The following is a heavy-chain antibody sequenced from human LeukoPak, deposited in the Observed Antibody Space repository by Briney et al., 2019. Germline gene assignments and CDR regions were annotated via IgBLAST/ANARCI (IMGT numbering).Heavy chain of an antibody. V-gene: IGHV4-59*02. J-gene: IGHJ4*02. CDR3: ARETYNFWSGYPDY. Sequence: SETLSLTCNVSGGSVTSHYWSWIRQPPGKGLEWIWFIYYGGSTNYNPSLKSRVTMSLDTAKNQFSLKLTSVTAADTAVYYCARETYNFWSGYPDYWGGGALVTVSS. D-gene: IGHD3-3*01. CDR2: IYYGGST. CDR1: GGSVTSHY.